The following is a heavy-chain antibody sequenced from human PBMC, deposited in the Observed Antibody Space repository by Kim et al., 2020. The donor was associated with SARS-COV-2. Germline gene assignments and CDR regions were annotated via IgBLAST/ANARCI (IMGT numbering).Heavy chain of an antibody. J-gene: IGHJ4*02. CDR2: IYYSGST. D-gene: IGHD6-19*01. V-gene: IGHV4-59*13. Sequence: SETLSLTCTVSGGSISSYYWSWIRQPPGKGLEWIGYIYYSGSTNYNPSLKSRVTISVDTSKNQFSLKLSSVTAADTAVYYCASGRVAVAGRPYSHDYWGQGTLVTVSS. CDR3: ASGRVAVAGRPYSHDY. CDR1: GGSISSYY.